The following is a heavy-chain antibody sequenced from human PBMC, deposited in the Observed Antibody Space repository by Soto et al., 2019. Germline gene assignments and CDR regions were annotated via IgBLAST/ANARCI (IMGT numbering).Heavy chain of an antibody. CDR2: IYPGDSDT. V-gene: IGHV5-51*01. J-gene: IGHJ4*02. CDR1: GYSFPSYW. Sequence: AALKISFKGSGYSFPSYWSGWVRQMPGKGLEWMGIIYPGDSDTRYSPSFQGQVTISADKSISTVYLQWSSLKASDTAMYYCARSRSSSTSCSDYWGQGTLVTVSS. D-gene: IGHD2-2*01. CDR3: ARSRSSSTSCSDY.